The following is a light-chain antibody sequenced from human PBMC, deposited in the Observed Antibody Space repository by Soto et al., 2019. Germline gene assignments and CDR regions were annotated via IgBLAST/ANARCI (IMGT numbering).Light chain of an antibody. J-gene: IGKJ4*01. V-gene: IGKV3-20*01. Sequence: EIVLTQSPGTLSLSLGERATLSCRASQTINNNYLAWYQQKPGQAPRLLIHGASSRATGIPDRFSGSGSGTDFTLSISRLEPEDSAVYYCQQYGSSPPLTFGGGTKVDIK. CDR2: GAS. CDR3: QQYGSSPPLT. CDR1: QTINNNY.